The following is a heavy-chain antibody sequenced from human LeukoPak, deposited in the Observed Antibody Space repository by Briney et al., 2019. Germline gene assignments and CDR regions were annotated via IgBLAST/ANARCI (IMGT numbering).Heavy chain of an antibody. Sequence: ASVKVSCKASGYTFTSYGISWVRQAPGQGLEWMGWISAYNGNTNYAQKLQGRVTMTTDTSTSTAYMELRSLRSADTAVYYCARNDDIVVVPAAIYGMDVWGQGTTVTVSS. D-gene: IGHD2-2*01. J-gene: IGHJ6*02. V-gene: IGHV1-18*01. CDR3: ARNDDIVVVPAAIYGMDV. CDR1: GYTFTSYG. CDR2: ISAYNGNT.